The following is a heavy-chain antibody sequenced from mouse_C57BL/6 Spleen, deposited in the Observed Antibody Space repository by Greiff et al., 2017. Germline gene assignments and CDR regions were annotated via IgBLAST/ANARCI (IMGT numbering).Heavy chain of an antibody. J-gene: IGHJ2*01. CDR3: ARGRTGTTDY. CDR2: IDPSDSYT. CDR1: GYTFTSYW. D-gene: IGHD4-1*01. V-gene: IGHV1-69*01. Sequence: VKLQQPGAELVMPGASVKLSCKASGYTFTSYWMPWVKQRPGQGLEWIGEIDPSDSYTNYNQKFKGKSTLTVDKSSSTAYMQLSSLTSEDSAVYYCARGRTGTTDYWGQGTTLTVSS.